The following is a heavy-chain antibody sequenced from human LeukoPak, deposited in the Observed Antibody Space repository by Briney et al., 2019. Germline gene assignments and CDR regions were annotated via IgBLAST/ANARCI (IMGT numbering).Heavy chain of an antibody. Sequence: GGSLRLSCTASGFTFGDYALSWVRQAPGKGLEWVGFIRSKCYGGTTEYAASVKGRFTVSRDDSKNSLYLQMNSLKTEDSAVYYCVRDTKVPGPGIFYYYGMDVWGQGTTVTVSS. D-gene: IGHD2-2*01. CDR1: GFTFGDYA. CDR2: IRSKCYGGTT. V-gene: IGHV3-49*04. J-gene: IGHJ6*02. CDR3: VRDTKVPGPGIFYYYGMDV.